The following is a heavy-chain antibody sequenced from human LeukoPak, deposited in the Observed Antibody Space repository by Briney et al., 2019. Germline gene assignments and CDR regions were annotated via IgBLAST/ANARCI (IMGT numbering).Heavy chain of an antibody. Sequence: GGTLRLSCAASGFTFSSYGMSWVRQAPGKGLEWVAFIRYDGSNKYYADSVKGRFTISRDNSKNTLYLQMNSLRAEDTAVYYCAKSARELLRADAFDIWGQGTMVTVSS. J-gene: IGHJ3*02. CDR3: AKSARELLRADAFDI. V-gene: IGHV3-30*02. CDR1: GFTFSSYG. CDR2: IRYDGSNK. D-gene: IGHD1-26*01.